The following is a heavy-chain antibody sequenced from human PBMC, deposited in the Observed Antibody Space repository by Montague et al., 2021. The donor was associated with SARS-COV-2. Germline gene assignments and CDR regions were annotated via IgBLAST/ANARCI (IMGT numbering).Heavy chain of an antibody. CDR3: ARAAQKQYVLLWFGELLHDAFDI. J-gene: IGHJ3*02. CDR2: ISYAGSNK. V-gene: IGHV3-30-3*01. D-gene: IGHD3-10*01. CDR1: GFTFSSYA. Sequence: SLRLSCAASGFTFSSYAMHWVRQAPGKGLEWVAVISYAGSNKYYADSVKGRFTISRDNSKNTLYLQMNSLRAEDTAVYYCARAAQKQYVLLWFGELLHDAFDIWGQGTMVTVSS.